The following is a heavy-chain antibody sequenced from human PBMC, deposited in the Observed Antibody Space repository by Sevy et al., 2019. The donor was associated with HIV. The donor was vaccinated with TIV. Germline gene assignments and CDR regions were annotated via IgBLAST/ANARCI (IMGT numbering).Heavy chain of an antibody. J-gene: IGHJ5*02. D-gene: IGHD3-22*01. Sequence: ASVKVSCKASGYTFTSYDINWVRQATGQGLEWMGWMNPNTGNTGYAQKFQGRVTMTRDTSTSTAYMELRSLRSDDTAIYYCTRVRALNYYDTSVSMEYNWFDPWGQGTLFTVSS. CDR1: GYTFTSYD. V-gene: IGHV1-8*02. CDR2: MNPNTGNT. CDR3: TRVRALNYYDTSVSMEYNWFDP.